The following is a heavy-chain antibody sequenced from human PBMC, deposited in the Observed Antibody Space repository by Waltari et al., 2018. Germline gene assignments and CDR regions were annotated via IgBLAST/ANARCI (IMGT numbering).Heavy chain of an antibody. CDR1: GFTFSSYR. J-gene: IGHJ5*02. Sequence: EEQLVEPGGGRVTPGGSLRLSCAAYGFTFSSYRLKWVRQPPGKGLEWVSSISSTGSHIYYADSVKGRFIISRDNTKSSLSLQMNSLRVEDTAVYFCARGFWFPTLTTFRWFDPWGQGTLVTVSS. V-gene: IGHV3-21*01. CDR3: ARGFWFPTLTTFRWFDP. D-gene: IGHD4-17*01. CDR2: ISSTGSHI.